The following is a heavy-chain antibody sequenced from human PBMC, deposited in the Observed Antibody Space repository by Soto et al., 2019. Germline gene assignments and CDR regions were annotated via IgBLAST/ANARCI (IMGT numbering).Heavy chain of an antibody. D-gene: IGHD6-6*01. CDR3: SREGPLVRGTTLGY. V-gene: IGHV4-30-4*01. CDR2: IYYSGST. J-gene: IGHJ4*02. CDR1: GGSISIGDYY. Sequence: SETLSLTCTVSGGSISIGDYYLSWSRQPPGKGLEWIGYIYYSGSTYYNPSLKSRVTISVDTSKNQFSLKLSSVTAADTAVYYCSREGPLVRGTTLGYWGQGNXVTVSS.